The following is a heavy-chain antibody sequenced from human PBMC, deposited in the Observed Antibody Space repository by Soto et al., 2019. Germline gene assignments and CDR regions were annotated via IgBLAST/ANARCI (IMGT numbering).Heavy chain of an antibody. J-gene: IGHJ5*02. Sequence: TLSLTCTVSGGSISSSYWNWIRQPPGKGLEWIGYIFYTGNTNYNPSLKSRVTISVDTSKSQFSLKLNSVTASDTAVYYCARDSGYSTGFDPWGQGTLVTVSS. D-gene: IGHD6-13*01. CDR1: GGSISSSY. CDR2: IFYTGNT. V-gene: IGHV4-59*12. CDR3: ARDSGYSTGFDP.